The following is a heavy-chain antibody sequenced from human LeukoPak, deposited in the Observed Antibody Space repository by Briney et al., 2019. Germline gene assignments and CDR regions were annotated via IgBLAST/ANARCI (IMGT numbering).Heavy chain of an antibody. CDR3: ARDGWGYCSSTSCYMDYGMDV. CDR2: TKQDGSEK. D-gene: IGHD2-2*02. CDR1: GFTFSSYW. Sequence: PGGSLRLSCAASGFTFSSYWMIRVRQAPGKGLEGVANTKQDGSEKYYVDSVKGRFTISRDNAKNSLYLQMNSLRAEDTAVYYCARDGWGYCSSTSCYMDYGMDVWGQGTTVTVSS. V-gene: IGHV3-7*01. J-gene: IGHJ6*02.